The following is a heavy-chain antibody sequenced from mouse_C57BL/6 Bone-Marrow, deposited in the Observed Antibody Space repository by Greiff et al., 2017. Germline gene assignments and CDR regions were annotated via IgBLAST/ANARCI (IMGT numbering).Heavy chain of an antibody. J-gene: IGHJ2*01. V-gene: IGHV10-1*01. CDR1: GFSFNTYA. D-gene: IGHD1-1*02. Sequence: EVKLMESGGGLVQPKGSLKLSCAASGFSFNTYAMNWVRQAPGKGLEWVARIRSKSNNYATYYADSVKDRFTISRDDSESMLYLQMNNLKTEDTAMYYCVRHSPHGYSDYWGQGTTLTVSS. CDR2: IRSKSNNYAT. CDR3: VRHSPHGYSDY.